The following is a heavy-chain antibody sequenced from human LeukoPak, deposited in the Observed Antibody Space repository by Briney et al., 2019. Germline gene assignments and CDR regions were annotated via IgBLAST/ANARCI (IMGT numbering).Heavy chain of an antibody. D-gene: IGHD1-26*01. CDR1: GGSISSSSYY. CDR3: ARQSPLVGATTGVGFDY. J-gene: IGHJ4*02. V-gene: IGHV4-39*01. CDR2: IYYSGST. Sequence: NPSETLSLTCTVSGGSISSSSYYWGWIRQPPGKGLEWIGSIYYSGSTYYNPSLKSRVIISVDTSKNQFSLKLSSVTAADTAVYYCARQSPLVGATTGVGFDYWGQGTLVTVSS.